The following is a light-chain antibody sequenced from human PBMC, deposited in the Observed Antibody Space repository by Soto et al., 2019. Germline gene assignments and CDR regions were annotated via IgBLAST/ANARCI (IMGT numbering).Light chain of an antibody. J-gene: IGLJ1*01. V-gene: IGLV2-14*01. CDR3: ISYTSISTYV. CDR1: NSDIGGYDF. Sequence: QSALTQPASVSGSPGQSITISCTGTNSDIGGYDFVSWYQQLPGKAPKLMIFEVSNRPSGVSDRFSGSKSDNTASLTITGLQPADEADYYCISYTSISTYVFGTGTKLTVL. CDR2: EVS.